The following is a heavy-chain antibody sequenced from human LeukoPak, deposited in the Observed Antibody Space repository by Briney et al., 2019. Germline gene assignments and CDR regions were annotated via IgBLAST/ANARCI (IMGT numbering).Heavy chain of an antibody. CDR2: INPSGGST. V-gene: IGHV1-46*01. CDR1: GYTFTSYY. CDR3: ARDRPSIWGPETNYYDSSGYYDQTSHDAGFDI. J-gene: IGHJ3*02. Sequence: PLASVKVSCKASGYTFTSYYMHWVRQAPGQGLEWMGIINPSGGSTSYAQKFQGRVTMTRDTSTSTVYMELSSLRSEDTAVYYCARDRPSIWGPETNYYDSSGYYDQTSHDAGFDIWGQGTMVTVSS. D-gene: IGHD3-22*01.